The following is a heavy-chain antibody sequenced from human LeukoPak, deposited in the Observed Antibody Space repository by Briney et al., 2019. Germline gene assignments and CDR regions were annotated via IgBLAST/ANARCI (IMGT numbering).Heavy chain of an antibody. CDR3: ARGYCSGGSCYPKMGYYGMDV. V-gene: IGHV3-43*01. D-gene: IGHD2-15*01. CDR1: KFTFDDYT. Sequence: GGSLRLSCATSKFTFDDYTMHWVRQGPGKGLEWVSLISWDGGITYYADSVKGRFTISRDNSKNSLYLQMNGLRSEDTALYYCARGYCSGGSCYPKMGYYGMDVWGQGTTVTVSS. J-gene: IGHJ6*02. CDR2: ISWDGGIT.